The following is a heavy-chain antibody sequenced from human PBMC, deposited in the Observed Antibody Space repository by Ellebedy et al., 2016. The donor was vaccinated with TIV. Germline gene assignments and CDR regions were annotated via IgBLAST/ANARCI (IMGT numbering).Heavy chain of an antibody. D-gene: IGHD7-27*01. J-gene: IGHJ4*02. CDR3: AKDLPNWANDY. CDR1: GFIFSIYS. CDR2: ISSSSGTI. V-gene: IGHV3-48*04. Sequence: GGSLRLSXEASGFIFSIYSMNWVRQAPGKGLEWVSFISSSSGTISYAASVKGRFTISRDNAKKSLHLQMDNLRVDDTAVYYCAKDLPNWANDYWGQGALVTVSS.